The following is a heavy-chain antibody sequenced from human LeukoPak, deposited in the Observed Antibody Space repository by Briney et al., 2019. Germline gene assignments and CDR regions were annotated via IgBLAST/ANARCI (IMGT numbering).Heavy chain of an antibody. V-gene: IGHV4-61*01. J-gene: IGHJ3*02. CDR2: LYYSGST. Sequence: SETLSLTCTVSGGSISSSSYYWSWIRQPPGKGLEWIGYLYYSGSTNSNPSLKSRVTMSVDTSKNQFSLKLRSVTAADTAVYYCARGGSGISNAFDIWGQGTMVTVSS. D-gene: IGHD3-10*01. CDR1: GGSISSSSYY. CDR3: ARGGSGISNAFDI.